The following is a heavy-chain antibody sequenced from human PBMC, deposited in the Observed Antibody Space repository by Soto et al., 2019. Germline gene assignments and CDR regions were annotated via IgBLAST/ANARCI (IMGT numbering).Heavy chain of an antibody. J-gene: IGHJ4*02. V-gene: IGHV3-11*01. D-gene: IGHD3-10*01. CDR1: GFKFSDHY. CDR3: AADPFYYASGF. Sequence: QVQLVESGGGLVEPGGSLRLSCAASGFKFSDHYMTWIRQAPGKWLEWVSKISGGGTTTYYADSVKGRFTVSRDNAKNSLYLQMNSLRAEDTALYYCAADPFYYASGFWGQGTLVTVSS. CDR2: ISGGGTTT.